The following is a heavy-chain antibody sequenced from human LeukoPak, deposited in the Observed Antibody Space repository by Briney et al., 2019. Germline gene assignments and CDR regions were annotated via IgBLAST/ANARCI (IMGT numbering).Heavy chain of an antibody. CDR2: INPNSGGT. CDR3: ARAASIAARYYYYYGMDV. Sequence: ASVKVSCQASGYTFTGYYMHWVRQAPGQGMEWMGWINPNSGGTNYARKFQGRVTMTRDPSISTAYRELSRLRSDDTAVYYCARAASIAARYYYYYGMDVWGQGTTVTVSS. V-gene: IGHV1-2*02. D-gene: IGHD6-6*01. CDR1: GYTFTGYY. J-gene: IGHJ6*02.